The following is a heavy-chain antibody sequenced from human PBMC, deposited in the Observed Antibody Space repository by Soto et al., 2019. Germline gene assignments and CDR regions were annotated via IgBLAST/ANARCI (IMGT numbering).Heavy chain of an antibody. CDR1: GGSISSGGYY. CDR3: ARASYFGSGSYYNY. Sequence: SETLSLTCTVSGGSISSGGYYWSWIRQHPGKGLEWIGYIYYSGSAYYNPSLKSRVTISVDTSKNQLSLKLSSVTAADTAVYYCARASYFGSGSYYNYWGQGTLVTVSS. V-gene: IGHV4-31*03. J-gene: IGHJ4*02. D-gene: IGHD3-10*01. CDR2: IYYSGSA.